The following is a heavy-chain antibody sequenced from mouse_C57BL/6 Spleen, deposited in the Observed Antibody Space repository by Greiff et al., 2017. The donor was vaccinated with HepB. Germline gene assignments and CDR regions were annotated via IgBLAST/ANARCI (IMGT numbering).Heavy chain of an antibody. Sequence: VQLQESGPELVKPGASVKISCKASGYAFSSSWMNWVKQRPGKGLEWIGRIYPGDGDTNYNGKFKGKATLTADKSSSTAYMQLSSLTSEDSAVYFCAELGGGYAMDYWGQGTSVTVSS. CDR2: IYPGDGDT. CDR1: GYAFSSSW. V-gene: IGHV1-82*01. J-gene: IGHJ4*01. CDR3: AELGGGYAMDY. D-gene: IGHD4-1*01.